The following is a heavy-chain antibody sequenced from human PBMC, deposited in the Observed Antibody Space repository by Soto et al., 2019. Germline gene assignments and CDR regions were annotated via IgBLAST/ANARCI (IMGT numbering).Heavy chain of an antibody. CDR1: GFTFSSYG. Sequence: GGSLRLSCAASGFTFSSYGMHWVRQAPGKGLEWVAVISYDGSNKYYADSVKGRFTISRDNSKNTLYLQMNSLRAEDTAVYYCAKVSFAGYPYYFDYWGQGTLVTVSS. CDR3: AKVSFAGYPYYFDY. CDR2: ISYDGSNK. J-gene: IGHJ4*02. D-gene: IGHD5-12*01. V-gene: IGHV3-30*18.